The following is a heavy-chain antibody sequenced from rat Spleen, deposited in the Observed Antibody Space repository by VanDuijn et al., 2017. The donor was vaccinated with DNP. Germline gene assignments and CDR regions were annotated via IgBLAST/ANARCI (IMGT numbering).Heavy chain of an antibody. CDR3: ARRNVMDA. CDR1: GFIFSDYN. CDR2: ISTGGGNT. J-gene: IGHJ4*01. Sequence: EVQLVESGGGLVQPGRALKLSCAASGFIFSDYNMAWVRQAPTKGLELVASISTGGGNTYYRDSVKGRFTISRDNAKSTLYLQMDSLRSEDTATYYCARRNVMDAWGQGASVTVSS. V-gene: IGHV5-25*01.